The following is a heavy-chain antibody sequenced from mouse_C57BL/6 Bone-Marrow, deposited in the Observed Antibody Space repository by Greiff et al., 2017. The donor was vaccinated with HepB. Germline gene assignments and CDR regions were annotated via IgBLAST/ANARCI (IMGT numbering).Heavy chain of an antibody. CDR2: IHPNSGST. D-gene: IGHD1-1*01. V-gene: IGHV1-64*01. CDR3: ARSVVATFDAMDY. J-gene: IGHJ4*01. Sequence: QVQLQQPGAELVKPGASVKLSCKASGYTFTSYWMHWVKQRPGQGLEWLGMIHPNSGSTNYNEKFKSKATLTVDTSSSTAYMQLSSLTSEDSAVYYCARSVVATFDAMDYWGQGTSVTVSS. CDR1: GYTFTSYW.